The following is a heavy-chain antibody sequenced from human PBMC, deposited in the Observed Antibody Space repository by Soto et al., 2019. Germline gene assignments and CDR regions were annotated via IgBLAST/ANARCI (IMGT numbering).Heavy chain of an antibody. CDR1: GFTFNNAW. CDR3: TPDYCSGGSCYHAFVI. D-gene: IGHD2-15*01. Sequence: EVHLVESGGGLVKPGGSLRLSCAASGFTFNNAWMHWVRQAPGKGLEWVAHIKSKTAGGTIDYAAPVKGRISISRDDSENTLYLQMNSLKTEDTAVYYCTPDYCSGGSCYHAFVIWGHGTVDTVSS. V-gene: IGHV3-15*07. J-gene: IGHJ3*02. CDR2: IKSKTAGGTI.